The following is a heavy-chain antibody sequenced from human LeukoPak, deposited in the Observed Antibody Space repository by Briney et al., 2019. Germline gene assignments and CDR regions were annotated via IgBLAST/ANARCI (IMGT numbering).Heavy chain of an antibody. D-gene: IGHD3-22*01. V-gene: IGHV3-23*01. CDR1: GLSISNVW. CDR2: ISGSAGGT. J-gene: IGHJ4*02. Sequence: GGSLRLSCAASGLSISNVWMSWVRQAPGKGLEWVAGISGSAGGTNYADSVKGRFTISRDNSKNTLYLQMNRLRAEDTAVYFCAKRGVVIRVILVGFHKEAYYFDSWGQGALVTVSS. CDR3: AKRGVVIRVILVGFHKEAYYFDS.